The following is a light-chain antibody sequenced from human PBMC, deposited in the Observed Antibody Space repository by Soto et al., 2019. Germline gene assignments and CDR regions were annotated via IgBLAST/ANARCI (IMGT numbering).Light chain of an antibody. CDR3: PQYYFIPYT. J-gene: IGKJ2*01. CDR1: QSVLYTSNNNNY. V-gene: IGKV4-1*01. Sequence: DVVMTQSPDSLAVSLGERAAINCKSSQSVLYTSNNNNYLAWYQEKPGQPPRLLIYWASTRESGVPDRFSGSGSGTDFTLTISSLQAEDVAVYYCPQYYFIPYTFGQGTKVDIK. CDR2: WAS.